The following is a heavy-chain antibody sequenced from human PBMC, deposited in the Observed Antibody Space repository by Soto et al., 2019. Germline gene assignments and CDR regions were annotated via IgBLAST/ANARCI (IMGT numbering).Heavy chain of an antibody. Sequence: QVQLVESGGGVVQPGRSLRLSCAASGFTFSSYGMHWVRQAPGKGLEWVAVIWYDGSNKYYADSVKGRFTISRDNSKNTLYLQMNSLRAEDTAVYYCARDRYSNYGYFDYWGQGTLVTVSS. CDR3: ARDRYSNYGYFDY. D-gene: IGHD4-4*01. V-gene: IGHV3-33*01. CDR1: GFTFSSYG. J-gene: IGHJ4*02. CDR2: IWYDGSNK.